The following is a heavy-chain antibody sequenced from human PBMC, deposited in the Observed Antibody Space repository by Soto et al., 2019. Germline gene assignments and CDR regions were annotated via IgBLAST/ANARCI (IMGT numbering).Heavy chain of an antibody. V-gene: IGHV1-3*01. CDR2: INAGNGDT. Sequence: QVQLVQSGAEVKKPGASVKVSCKASEYTFTNYAIHCVRQAPGQRLEWMGWINAGNGDTAYSQKFPDRVTITRDTSASAVYMELNSLRSEDTAIYYCARDPRIGCYDYWGQGTLVTVSS. D-gene: IGHD3-3*01. J-gene: IGHJ4*02. CDR3: ARDPRIGCYDY. CDR1: EYTFTNYA.